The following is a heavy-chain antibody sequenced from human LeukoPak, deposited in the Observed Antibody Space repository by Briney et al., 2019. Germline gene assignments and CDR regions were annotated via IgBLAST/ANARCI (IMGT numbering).Heavy chain of an antibody. CDR2: IIPIFGTA. D-gene: IGHD3-10*01. Sequence: GASVKVSCKASGGTFSSYAISWVRQAPGQGLEWMGGIIPIFGTANYAQKLQGRVTMTTDTSTSTAYMELRSLRSDDTAVYYCARDSTPYYYGSGSYPDYWGQGTLVTVSS. J-gene: IGHJ4*02. CDR3: ARDSTPYYYGSGSYPDY. CDR1: GGTFSSYA. V-gene: IGHV1-69*05.